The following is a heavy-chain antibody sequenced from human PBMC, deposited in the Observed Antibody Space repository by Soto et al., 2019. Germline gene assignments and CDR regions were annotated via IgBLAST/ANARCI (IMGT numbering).Heavy chain of an antibody. CDR2: IYYSGRT. D-gene: IGHD6-19*01. J-gene: IGHJ6*02. Sequence: SETLSLTCTVSGDSISSYYWSWIRQPPGRGLEWIGYIYYSGRTNYNPSLKSRVTISVDTSKSQFSLKLSSVTAADTAAYYCARDRLAVAGNYYYYGLDVWGPGTTVTVSS. V-gene: IGHV4-59*01. CDR1: GDSISSYY. CDR3: ARDRLAVAGNYYYYGLDV.